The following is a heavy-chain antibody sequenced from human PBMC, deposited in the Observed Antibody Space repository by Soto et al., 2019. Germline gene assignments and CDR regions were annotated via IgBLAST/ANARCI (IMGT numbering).Heavy chain of an antibody. J-gene: IGHJ5*02. CDR1: GYTFTSYG. D-gene: IGHD6-19*01. Sequence: QVQLVQSGAEVKKPGASVKVSCKASGYTFTSYGISWVRQAPGQGLEWMGWISAYNGNTNYAQKLQGRVTMTTDTSTSTAYMELRSLRSDETAVYYCARDLVAGTKGYNWFDPWGQGTLVTVSS. V-gene: IGHV1-18*01. CDR3: ARDLVAGTKGYNWFDP. CDR2: ISAYNGNT.